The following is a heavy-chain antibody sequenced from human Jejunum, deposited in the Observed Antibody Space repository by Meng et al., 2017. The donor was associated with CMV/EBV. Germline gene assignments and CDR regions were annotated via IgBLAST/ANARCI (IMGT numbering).Heavy chain of an antibody. CDR2: IRYDGGER. J-gene: IGHJ4*02. CDR3: TRALDY. Sequence: LRLSGAASGFNFKDYWMDWVRQAPGRGLEWVANIRYDGGERYYVNSVEGRFFIYRDNARNALYLQMNSLRGDDSAIYYCTRALDYWGQGTPVTVSS. CDR1: GFNFKDYW. V-gene: IGHV3-7*04.